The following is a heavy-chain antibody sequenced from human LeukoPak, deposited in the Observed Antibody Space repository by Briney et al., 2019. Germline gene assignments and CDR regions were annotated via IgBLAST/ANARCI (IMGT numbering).Heavy chain of an antibody. CDR1: GDSITGYY. CDR2: VYHTGTS. CDR3: ARALDTWSALDY. V-gene: IGHV4-59*01. D-gene: IGHD5-18*01. J-gene: IGHJ4*02. Sequence: PSETLSLTCTVSGDSITGYYWTWVRQPPGKGLEWIGYVYHTGTSNYNPSVRSRITMSVDISKNQYSMKLTSVTAADTAVYFCARALDTWSALDYWGLGTLVTVSS.